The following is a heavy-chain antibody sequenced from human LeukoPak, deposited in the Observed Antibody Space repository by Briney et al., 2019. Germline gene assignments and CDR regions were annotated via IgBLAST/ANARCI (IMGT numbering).Heavy chain of an antibody. Sequence: ASVTVSFKASGYTFTIYFMHWVRQAPGQGLEWMGIINPTGGSTTYAQKFQGRVTMTRDTSTSTVYMELSSLRSGDTAVFYCARVSHNGSDYWGQGTLVTVSS. D-gene: IGHD1-1*01. CDR2: INPTGGST. CDR3: ARVSHNGSDY. V-gene: IGHV1-46*01. CDR1: GYTFTIYF. J-gene: IGHJ4*02.